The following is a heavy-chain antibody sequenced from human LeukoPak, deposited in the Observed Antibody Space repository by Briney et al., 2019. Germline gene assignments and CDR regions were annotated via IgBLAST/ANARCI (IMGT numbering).Heavy chain of an antibody. CDR3: ARFGSLREPIHDY. Sequence: PSETLSLTCAVYGGSFSGYYWSWIHQPPGKGLEWIGEINHSGSTNYNPSLKSRVTISVDTSKNQFSLKLSSVTAADTAVYYCARFGSLREPIHDYWGQGTLVTVSS. D-gene: IGHD3-16*01. J-gene: IGHJ4*02. CDR2: INHSGST. V-gene: IGHV4-34*01. CDR1: GGSFSGYY.